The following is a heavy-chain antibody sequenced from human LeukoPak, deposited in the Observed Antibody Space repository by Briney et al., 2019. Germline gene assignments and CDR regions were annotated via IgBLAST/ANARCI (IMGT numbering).Heavy chain of an antibody. V-gene: IGHV3-7*01. CDR1: GFTFSNYW. CDR3: ARDNGVVHGVYYMDV. J-gene: IGHJ6*03. Sequence: GGSLRLSCAASGFTFSNYWMTWGRQAPGKGLEWVADIKQDGSEKLYVKSVRGRFTISRDNAKMSLFLQMNSLRAEDTAVYYCARDNGVVHGVYYMDVWGKGTTVTVS. CDR2: IKQDGSEK. D-gene: IGHD3-3*01.